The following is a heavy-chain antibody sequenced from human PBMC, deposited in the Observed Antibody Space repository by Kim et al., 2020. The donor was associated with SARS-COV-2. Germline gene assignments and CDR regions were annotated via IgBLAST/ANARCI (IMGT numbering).Heavy chain of an antibody. D-gene: IGHD2-2*01. J-gene: IGHJ6*02. CDR3: ARSLYCSSTSCFYGMDV. V-gene: IGHV3-11*04. Sequence: GKGRFTITRNNAKSSLSLQMSSLRAEDTAVYYCARSLYCSSTSCFYGMDVWGQGTTVTVSS.